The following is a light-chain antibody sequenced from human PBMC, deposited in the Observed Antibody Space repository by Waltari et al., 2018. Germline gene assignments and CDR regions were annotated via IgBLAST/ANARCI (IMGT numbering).Light chain of an antibody. CDR2: SNN. CDR3: SAWDDRLSGPV. Sequence: QSVLTQPPPTSGTPGQRVTISGCGGSSNIERNNVSWYQRLPGTAPKLLIYSNNQRPSAVPDRFSGSKSGASASLAISGLRSGDEADYYCSAWDDRLSGPVFGGGTKLTVL. J-gene: IGLJ2*01. V-gene: IGLV1-47*01. CDR1: SSNIERNN.